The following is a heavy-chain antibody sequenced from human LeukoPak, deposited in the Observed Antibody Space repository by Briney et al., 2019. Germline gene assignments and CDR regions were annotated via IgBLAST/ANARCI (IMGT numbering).Heavy chain of an antibody. V-gene: IGHV4-34*01. D-gene: IGHD4-17*01. CDR3: ARGIYGDYYFDH. Sequence: SETLSLTCAVYGGSFSGYYWSWIRQPPGKGLEWLGEINHSGNTNYNPSLKSRVTIAVDTSKNQFSLKLRSVTAADTAMYYCARGIYGDYYFDHWGQGTLVTVSS. CDR2: INHSGNT. J-gene: IGHJ4*02. CDR1: GGSFSGYY.